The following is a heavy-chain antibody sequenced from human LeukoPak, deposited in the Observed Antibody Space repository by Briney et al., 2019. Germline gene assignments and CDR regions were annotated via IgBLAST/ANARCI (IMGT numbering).Heavy chain of an antibody. CDR2: ISGDGSST. CDR3: AKKRRDFRGAGIVDF. J-gene: IGHJ4*02. CDR1: GFTFDDYA. V-gene: IGHV3-43*02. Sequence: PGGSLRLSCAASGFTFDDYAMHWVRQAPGKGLEWVSLISGDGSSTYYAGSVKGRFTISRDNSKNTLYLQMNSLRDEDTAVYFCAKKRRDFRGAGIVDFWGQGTLVTVSS. D-gene: IGHD4-23*01.